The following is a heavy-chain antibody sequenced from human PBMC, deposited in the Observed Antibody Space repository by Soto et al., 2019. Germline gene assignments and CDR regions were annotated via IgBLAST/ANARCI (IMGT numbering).Heavy chain of an antibody. CDR2: FYSSGSI. J-gene: IGHJ5*02. CDR3: ARMYSSGSGWFHP. CDR1: GYFIGAGGYY. D-gene: IGHD6-19*01. V-gene: IGHV4-31*02. Sequence: SETLSLTCFVSGYFIGAGGYYWSWIRHHPGKGLEWIGSFYSSGSIIYNPSLRSRVSISGDMSTNQFSMSLTSVTAADTARYYCARMYSSGSGWFHPWGQGTLVTVSS.